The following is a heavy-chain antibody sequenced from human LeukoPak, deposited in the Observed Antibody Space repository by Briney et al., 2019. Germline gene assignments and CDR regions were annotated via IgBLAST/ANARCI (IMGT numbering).Heavy chain of an antibody. D-gene: IGHD3-10*01. J-gene: IGHJ6*04. CDR1: GGTFSSYA. V-gene: IGHV1-69*13. CDR3: ASPSMVRGVDYYYYGMDV. Sequence: SVKVSCKASGGTFSSYAISWVRQAPGQGLEWMGGIIPIFGTANYTQKFQGRVTITADESTSTAYMELSSLRSEDTAVYYCASPSMVRGVDYYYYGMDVWGKGTTVTVSS. CDR2: IIPIFGTA.